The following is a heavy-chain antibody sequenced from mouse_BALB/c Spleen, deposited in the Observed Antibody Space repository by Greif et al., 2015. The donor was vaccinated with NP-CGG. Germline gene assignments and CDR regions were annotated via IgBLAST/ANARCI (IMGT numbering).Heavy chain of an antibody. D-gene: IGHD2-3*01. CDR1: GYTFTSYY. Sequence: QVQLQQSGAELVKPGASVKLSCKASGYTFTSYYMYWVKQRPGQGLEWIGEINPSNGGTNFNEKFKSKATLTVDKSSSTAYMQLSSLTSEDSAVYYCTRSCYYFWFAYWGQGTLVTVSA. V-gene: IGHV1S81*02. CDR3: TRSCYYFWFAY. CDR2: INPSNGGT. J-gene: IGHJ3*01.